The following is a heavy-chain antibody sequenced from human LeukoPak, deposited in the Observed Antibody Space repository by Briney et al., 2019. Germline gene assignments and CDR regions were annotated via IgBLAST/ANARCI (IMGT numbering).Heavy chain of an antibody. CDR3: ARDSYQDYYGRFDP. Sequence: GGSLRLSCAASGFSFSNHGMHWVRQAPGKRLEWVEVIWDDGNNKRYANSVNGRFTISRDNSENTLYLQMNSLTAEDTAMYYCARDSYQDYYGRFDPWGQGTLVIVSS. D-gene: IGHD3-10*01. CDR2: IWDDGNNK. J-gene: IGHJ5*02. CDR1: GFSFSNHG. V-gene: IGHV3-33*01.